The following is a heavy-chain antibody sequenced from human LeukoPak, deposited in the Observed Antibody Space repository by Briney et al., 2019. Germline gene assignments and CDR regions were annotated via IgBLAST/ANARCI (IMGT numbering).Heavy chain of an antibody. V-gene: IGHV3-23*03. CDR1: GFTFSTYA. CDR3: ASSRSGSPDY. D-gene: IGHD3-10*01. Sequence: PGGSPRLSCATSGFTFSTYAMSWVRQAPGKGLEWVSTIGGGDTYYADSVKGRFTISRDDSKSTLYLQMNSLRAEDTAVYYCASSRSGSPDYWGQGTLVTVSS. CDR2: IGGGDT. J-gene: IGHJ4*02.